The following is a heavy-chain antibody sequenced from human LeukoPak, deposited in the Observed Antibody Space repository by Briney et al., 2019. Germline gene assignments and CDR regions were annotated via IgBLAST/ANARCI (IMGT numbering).Heavy chain of an antibody. CDR1: GYTFTGYY. V-gene: IGHV1-2*02. D-gene: IGHD1-26*01. Sequence: DSVKVSCKASGYTFTGYYMHWVRQAPGQGLEWMGWINPNSGGTNYAQKFQGRVTMTRDTSISTAYMELSRLRSDDTAVYYCARAVRSYDAFDIWGQGTMVTVSS. J-gene: IGHJ3*02. CDR2: INPNSGGT. CDR3: ARAVRSYDAFDI.